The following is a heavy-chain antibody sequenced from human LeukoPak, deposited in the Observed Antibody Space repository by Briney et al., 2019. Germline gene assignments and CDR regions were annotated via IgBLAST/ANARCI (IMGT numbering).Heavy chain of an antibody. V-gene: IGHV3-23*01. D-gene: IGHD4-23*01. J-gene: IGHJ3*02. CDR2: ISGSGGST. CDR1: GFTFSSYA. Sequence: GGSLRLSRAASGFTFSSYAMSWVRQAPGKGLEWVSAISGSGGSTYYADSVKGRFTISRDNSKNTLYLQMNSLRAEDTAVYYCASRRWYGGPYDAFDIWGQGTMVTVSS. CDR3: ASRRWYGGPYDAFDI.